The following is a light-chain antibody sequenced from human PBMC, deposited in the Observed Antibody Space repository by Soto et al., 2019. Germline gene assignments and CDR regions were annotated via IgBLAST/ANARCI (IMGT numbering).Light chain of an antibody. V-gene: IGLV2-18*02. CDR3: SSYTSSSTFVV. Sequence: QSALTQPPSVSGSPGQSVTISCTGTSSDVGSYNRVSWYQQPPGTAPKLMIYEVSNRPSGVPDRFSGSKSGNTASLTISGLQTEDEADYYCSSYTSSSTFVVFGGGPKVTVL. CDR1: SSDVGSYNR. J-gene: IGLJ2*01. CDR2: EVS.